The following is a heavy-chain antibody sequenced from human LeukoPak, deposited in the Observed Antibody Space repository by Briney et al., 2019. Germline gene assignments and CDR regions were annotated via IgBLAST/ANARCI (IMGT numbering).Heavy chain of an antibody. CDR1: GGSVSGTNYY. Sequence: SETLSLTCSVSGGSVSGTNYYWAWIRQPPEKGLEWIGTIYYSGSTYYNVSLKSRVTISVDTSKNQFSLKLSSVTAADTAVYYCASSPYYYDSSGYYRGGFDYWGQGTLVTVSS. J-gene: IGHJ4*02. V-gene: IGHV4-39*07. CDR2: IYYSGST. CDR3: ASSPYYYDSSGYYRGGFDY. D-gene: IGHD3-22*01.